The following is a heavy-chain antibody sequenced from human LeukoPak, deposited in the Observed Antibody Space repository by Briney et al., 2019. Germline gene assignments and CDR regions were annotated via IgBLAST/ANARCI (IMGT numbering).Heavy chain of an antibody. CDR1: GFTSSDHY. Sequence: PRGSLRPSCAASGFTSSDHYMDWVRQAPGKGLEWVGRTRNKANSYATEYAASVKGRFTISRDASKNSLYLQMNSLKTEDTAVYYCTRDLGDTGPAPFGYWGQGTLVTVSS. D-gene: IGHD5-18*01. V-gene: IGHV3-72*01. J-gene: IGHJ4*02. CDR2: TRNKANSYAT. CDR3: TRDLGDTGPAPFGY.